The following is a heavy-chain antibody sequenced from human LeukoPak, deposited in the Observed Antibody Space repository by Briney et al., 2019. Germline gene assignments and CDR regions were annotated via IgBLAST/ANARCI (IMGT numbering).Heavy chain of an antibody. V-gene: IGHV4-39*01. J-gene: IGHJ6*02. D-gene: IGHD3-16*01. CDR2: IYYSGST. CDR3: ARVGGGLSTHYYYGMDV. Sequence: SETLSLTCTVSGGSISSSSYYWGWIRQPPGKGLEWIGSIYYSGSTYYNPSLKSRVTISVDTSKNQFSLKLSSVTAADTAVYYCARVGGGLSTHYYYGMDVWGQGTTVTVSS. CDR1: GGSISSSSYY.